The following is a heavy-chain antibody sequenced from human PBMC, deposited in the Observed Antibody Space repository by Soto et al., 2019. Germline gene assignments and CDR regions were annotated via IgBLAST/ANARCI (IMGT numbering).Heavy chain of an antibody. V-gene: IGHV1-24*01. J-gene: IGHJ3*02. CDR3: ATTNWRSSDNAFDI. D-gene: IGHD1-1*01. CDR2: FDPEDGET. CDR1: GYTLTELS. Sequence: ASVKVSCKVSGYTLTELSMHWVRQAPGKGLEWMGGFDPEDGETIYAQKFQGRVTMTEDTSTDTAYMELSSLRSEDTAVYYCATTNWRSSDNAFDIWGQGTMVTVSS.